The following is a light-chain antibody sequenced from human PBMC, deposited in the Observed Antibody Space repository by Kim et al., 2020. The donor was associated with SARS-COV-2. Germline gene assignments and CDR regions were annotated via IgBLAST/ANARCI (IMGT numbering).Light chain of an antibody. V-gene: IGLV3-1*01. CDR1: KSGDKN. J-gene: IGLJ2*01. Sequence: SVSAGQTASISCSGEKSGDKNGCCYQQKPGQSPVLAIYEDSKRPSGIAERVAGCNAGNTATLTIGGTQAMDEADYFCQALDSSTGGFGGGTKRSVL. CDR2: EDS. CDR3: QALDSSTGG.